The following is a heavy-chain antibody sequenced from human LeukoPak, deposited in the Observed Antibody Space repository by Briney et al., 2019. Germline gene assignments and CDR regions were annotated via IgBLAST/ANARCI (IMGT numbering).Heavy chain of an antibody. J-gene: IGHJ5*02. Sequence: GGSLRLSCAASGFTFSSYGMHWVRQAPGKGLEWVAVISYDGSNKYYADSVKGRFTISRDNSKNTLYLQMNSLRAEDTAVYYCARLWFGESLHFDPWGQGTLVTVSS. CDR3: ARLWFGESLHFDP. CDR2: ISYDGSNK. CDR1: GFTFSSYG. V-gene: IGHV3-30*03. D-gene: IGHD3-10*01.